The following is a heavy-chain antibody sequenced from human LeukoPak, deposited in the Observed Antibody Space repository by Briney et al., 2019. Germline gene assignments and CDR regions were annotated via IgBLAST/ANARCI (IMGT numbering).Heavy chain of an antibody. CDR3: GRDQSPGIYCTNGVCYPGDY. V-gene: IGHV1-18*01. D-gene: IGHD2-8*01. Sequence: ASVKVSCKASGYTFPSHVISWVRQAPGQGLDWMGWISAYKGNTNYAQKLQGRVSITTDTSTSTAYMELRSLRSDDTAVYYCGRDQSPGIYCTNGVCYPGDYWGQGTLVTLSS. CDR1: GYTFPSHV. J-gene: IGHJ4*02. CDR2: ISAYKGNT.